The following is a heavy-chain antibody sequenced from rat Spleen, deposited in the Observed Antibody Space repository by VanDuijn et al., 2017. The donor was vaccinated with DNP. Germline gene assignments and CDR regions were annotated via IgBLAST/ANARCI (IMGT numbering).Heavy chain of an antibody. J-gene: IGHJ2*01. CDR3: ARYWSDYFDY. CDR1: GYSISTSYR. CDR2: INSAGST. V-gene: IGHV3-3*01. D-gene: IGHD4-2*01. Sequence: EVQLQESGPGLVKPSQSLSLTCSVTGYSISTSYRWNWIRKFPRNKLEWMGYINSAGSTHYNPSLKSRGSITRDTSKNQFFLQLNSVTTEDTATYYCARYWSDYFDYWGQGVMVTVSS.